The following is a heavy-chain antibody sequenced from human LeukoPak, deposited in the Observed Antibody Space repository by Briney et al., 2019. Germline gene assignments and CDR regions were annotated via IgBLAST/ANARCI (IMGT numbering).Heavy chain of an antibody. Sequence: PGGSLRLSCAASGFTFSSYAMSWVRQAPGKGLEWVSAISGSGGSTYYADSVKGRFTISRDNSKNTLYLQMNSLRAEDTAVYYCAKDQKGGYSGYVIDYWGQGTLVTVSS. CDR2: ISGSGGST. V-gene: IGHV3-23*01. J-gene: IGHJ4*02. CDR3: AKDQKGGYSGYVIDY. D-gene: IGHD5-12*01. CDR1: GFTFSSYA.